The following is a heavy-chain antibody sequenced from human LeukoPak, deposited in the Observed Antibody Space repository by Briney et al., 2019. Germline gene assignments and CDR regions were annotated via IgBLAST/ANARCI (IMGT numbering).Heavy chain of an antibody. Sequence: GGSLRLSCAASGFSFSTYWMSWVRQAPGKGLEWVANIKEDGSETYYVDSLRGRFTISRDNAKNSLYLQMNSLRPEDMGLYYCAKDIGPQVGIDWYFDLWGRGTLVTVSS. CDR3: AKDIGPQVGIDWYFDL. CDR1: GFSFSTYW. D-gene: IGHD2-21*01. V-gene: IGHV3-7*03. CDR2: IKEDGSET. J-gene: IGHJ2*01.